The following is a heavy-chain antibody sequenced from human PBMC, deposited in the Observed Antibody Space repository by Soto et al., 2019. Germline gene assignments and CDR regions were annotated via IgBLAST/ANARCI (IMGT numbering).Heavy chain of an antibody. V-gene: IGHV4-34*01. D-gene: IGHD6-6*01. CDR1: GGSFSGYY. Sequence: PSETLSLTCAVYGGSFSGYYWSWIRQPPGKGLEWIGEINHSGSTNYNPSLKSRVTISVDTSKNQFSLKLSSVTAADTAVYYCARSFRQLGREYYYYGMDVWGQGTTVTVSS. J-gene: IGHJ6*02. CDR3: ARSFRQLGREYYYYGMDV. CDR2: INHSGST.